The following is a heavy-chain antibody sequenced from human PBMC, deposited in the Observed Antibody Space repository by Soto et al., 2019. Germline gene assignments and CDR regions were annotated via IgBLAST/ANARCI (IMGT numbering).Heavy chain of an antibody. Sequence: QVHLVQSAAEVKKPGASVKVSCKTSGYSFTNYGISWVRQAPGQGLQWMGWISVYYGYSNYAQKFQDRVTLTTDTSRSTAYMELRNLRSDDTAVYYCARNSSTRSDFWGQGTLVTVSS. CDR3: ARNSSTRSDF. V-gene: IGHV1-18*01. J-gene: IGHJ4*02. D-gene: IGHD6-13*01. CDR1: GYSFTNYG. CDR2: ISVYYGYS.